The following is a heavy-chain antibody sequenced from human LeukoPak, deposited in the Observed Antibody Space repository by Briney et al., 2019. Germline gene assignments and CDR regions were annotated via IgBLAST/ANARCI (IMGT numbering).Heavy chain of an antibody. CDR3: ARLSRAYMDV. CDR1: GYTFTSYD. Sequence: ASVTVSCTASGYTFTSYDINWVRQAPGQGLEWMGWMNPNSGHTGYAQKFQGRVTMTRNTSISTAYMELSSLRSEDTAVYYCARLSRAYMDVWGKGTTVTISS. CDR2: MNPNSGHT. J-gene: IGHJ6*03. V-gene: IGHV1-8*01. D-gene: IGHD2/OR15-2a*01.